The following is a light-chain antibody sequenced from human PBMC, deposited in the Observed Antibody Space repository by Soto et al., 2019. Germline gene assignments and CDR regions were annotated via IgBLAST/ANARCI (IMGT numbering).Light chain of an antibody. CDR2: GNS. J-gene: IGLJ1*01. CDR1: SSNIGAAYD. V-gene: IGLV1-40*01. CDR3: AVWDGSLYV. Sequence: QSVLTQPPSVSGAPGQRVTISCTGSSSNIGAAYDVHWYQQLPGTAPKLLIYGNSQRPLGVPVRFSGSKSGTSASLAISGLQSEDEALYYCAVWDGSLYVFGFGTKVTVL.